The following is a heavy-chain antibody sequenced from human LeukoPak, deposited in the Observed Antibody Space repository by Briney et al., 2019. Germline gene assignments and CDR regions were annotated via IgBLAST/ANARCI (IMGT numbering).Heavy chain of an antibody. V-gene: IGHV4-39*01. J-gene: IGHJ4*02. Sequence: SETLSLTCTVSGGSISSSTYYWGWIRQPPGKGLEWIGSIYYSGSTYYNPSLKSRVTISVDTAKNQFSLSSVTAADTAVYYCARHSRGPAAGPAFDYWGQGTLVTVSS. CDR3: ARHSRGPAAGPAFDY. D-gene: IGHD6-13*01. CDR1: GGSISSSTYY. CDR2: IYYSGST.